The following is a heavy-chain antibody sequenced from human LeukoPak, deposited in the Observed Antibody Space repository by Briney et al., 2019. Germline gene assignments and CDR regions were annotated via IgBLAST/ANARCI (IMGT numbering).Heavy chain of an antibody. V-gene: IGHV3-23*01. CDR1: GFTFTKYD. D-gene: IGHD4-17*01. CDR2: ISAAGDVT. J-gene: IGHJ4*02. Sequence: GGSLRLSCAASGFTFTKYDMSWVRQAPGKGLEWVSSISAAGDVTVHADSVWGRFTISRDNSKNTLYLQMNSLRAEDTAVYYCAKGSGTVNPADLDYWGQGTLVTVFS. CDR3: AKGSGTVNPADLDY.